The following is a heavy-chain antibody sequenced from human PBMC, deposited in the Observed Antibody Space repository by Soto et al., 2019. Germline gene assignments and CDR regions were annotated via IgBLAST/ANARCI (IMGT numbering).Heavy chain of an antibody. CDR3: ARDGASSGSYYPSYYFDY. Sequence: LRLSCVASGFTFRSYGVHWVRQAPGKGLEWVAVIWYDGSNKYYADSVKGRFTISRDNSKNTLYLQMNSLRAEDTAVYYCARDGASSGSYYPSYYFDYWGQGTLVTVS. CDR2: IWYDGSNK. CDR1: GFTFRSYG. V-gene: IGHV3-33*01. J-gene: IGHJ4*02. D-gene: IGHD1-26*01.